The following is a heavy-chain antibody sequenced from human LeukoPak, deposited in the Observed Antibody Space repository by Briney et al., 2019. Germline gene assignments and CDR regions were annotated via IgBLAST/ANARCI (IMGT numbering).Heavy chain of an antibody. J-gene: IGHJ4*02. CDR2: ISAYNGNT. V-gene: IGHV1-18*01. CDR3: TSGYTITPFDY. CDR1: GGTFSSYA. D-gene: IGHD5-18*01. Sequence: ASVKVSCKASGGTFSSYAISWVRQAPGQGLEWMGWISAYNGNTNYAQKLQGRVTMTTDTSTSTAYMELRSLRSDDTAVYYCTSGYTITPFDYWGQGTLVTVSS.